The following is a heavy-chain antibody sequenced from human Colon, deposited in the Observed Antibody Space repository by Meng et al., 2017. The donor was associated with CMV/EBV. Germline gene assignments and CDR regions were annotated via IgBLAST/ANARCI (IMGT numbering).Heavy chain of an antibody. CDR1: GLTLSSYE. D-gene: IGHD3-22*01. CDR3: AREGDFYDSDGYSYYFDY. J-gene: IGHJ4*02. V-gene: IGHV3-48*03. CDR2: ISSTGSTI. Sequence: GGSLRLSCAASGLTLSSYEMNWVRQAPGKGLEWVSYISSTGSTIYYADSVKGRFTISRDNAKNSLYLQMNSLRAEDTAIYFCAREGDFYDSDGYSYYFDYWGPGTLVTVSS.